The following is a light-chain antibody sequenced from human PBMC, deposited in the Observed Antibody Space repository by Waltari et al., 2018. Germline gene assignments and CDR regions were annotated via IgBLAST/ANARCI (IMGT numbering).Light chain of an antibody. CDR1: QSVSSN. J-gene: IGKJ4*01. CDR3: QHRSNWPLT. V-gene: IGKV3-11*01. CDR2: YAS. Sequence: SCRASQSVSSNLAWYQQKPGQAPRLLIYYASNSATGIPARFSGSGSGTDFTLTISSLEPEDFALYYCQHRSNWPLTFGGGTKVEIK.